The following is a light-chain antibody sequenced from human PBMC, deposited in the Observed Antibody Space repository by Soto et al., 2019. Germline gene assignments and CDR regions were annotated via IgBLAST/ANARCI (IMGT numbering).Light chain of an antibody. J-gene: IGKJ4*01. CDR3: QQRSNWPST. CDR1: QSVSGY. CDR2: DAS. Sequence: EIVLTQSPATLSLSPGNRATLSCRASQSVSGYLDWYQQKPGQAPRLLIYDASNRATGIPARFSGSGSGTDFTLTITSLEPEYFAVYYCQQRSNWPSTFGGGTKVEI. V-gene: IGKV3-11*01.